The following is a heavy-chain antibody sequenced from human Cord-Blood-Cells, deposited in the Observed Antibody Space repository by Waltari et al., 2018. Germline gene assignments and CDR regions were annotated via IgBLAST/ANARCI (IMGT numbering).Heavy chain of an antibody. V-gene: IGHV3-30-3*01. D-gene: IGHD2-15*01. CDR2: ISYDGSNK. CDR3: AGSRGVADY. Sequence: QVQLVESGGGVVQPGRSLRLSCAASGFTFSSYAVHWVRQAPGKGLEWVAVISYDGSNKYYADSVKGRFTISRDNSKNTLYLQMNSLRAEDTAVYYCAGSRGVADYWGQGTLVTVSS. CDR1: GFTFSSYA. J-gene: IGHJ4*02.